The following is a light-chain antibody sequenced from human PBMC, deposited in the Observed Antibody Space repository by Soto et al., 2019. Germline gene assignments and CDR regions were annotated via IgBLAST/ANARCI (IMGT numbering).Light chain of an antibody. CDR3: SSYSGSNLVV. V-gene: IGLV2-8*01. J-gene: IGLJ2*01. CDR2: EVS. Sequence: QSALTQPPYASGSPGQSVTISCTGTSSDVGGYNFVSWYQQHPGKAPKLMIYEVSERPSRVPDRFSGSKSGNTASLTVSGLQCEDEADYYCSSYSGSNLVVFGGWTKHTVL. CDR1: SSDVGGYNF.